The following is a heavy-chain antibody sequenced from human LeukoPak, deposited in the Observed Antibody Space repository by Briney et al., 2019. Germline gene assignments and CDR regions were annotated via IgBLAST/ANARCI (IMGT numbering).Heavy chain of an antibody. V-gene: IGHV3-21*01. J-gene: IGHJ4*02. CDR3: ARGDSSGYKGVTFDY. Sequence: KPGGSLRLSCAASGFTFSSYSMNWVRQAPGKGLEWVSSISSSSSYIYYADSAKGRFTISRDNAKNSLYLQMNSLRAEDTAVYYCARGDSSGYKGVTFDYWGQGNLVTVSS. D-gene: IGHD3-22*01. CDR2: ISSSSSYI. CDR1: GFTFSSYS.